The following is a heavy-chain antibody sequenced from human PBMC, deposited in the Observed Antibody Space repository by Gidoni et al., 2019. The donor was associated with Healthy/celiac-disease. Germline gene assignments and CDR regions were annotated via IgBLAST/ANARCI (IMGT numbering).Heavy chain of an antibody. J-gene: IGHJ3*02. D-gene: IGHD3-22*01. CDR3: ARDSARLTYYYDTSAFDI. CDR2: IYSGGST. CDR1: GFTVSSTY. V-gene: IGHV3-66*02. Sequence: EVQLVESGGGLVQPGGSLRLSCAASGFTVSSTYMSGVRQAPGKGLEWVSVIYSGGSTYYADSVKGRFTISRDNAKNTLYLQMNSLRAEDTAVYYCARDSARLTYYYDTSAFDIWGQGTMVTVSS.